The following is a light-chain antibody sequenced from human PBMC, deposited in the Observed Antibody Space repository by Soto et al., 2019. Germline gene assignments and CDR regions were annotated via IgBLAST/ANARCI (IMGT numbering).Light chain of an antibody. CDR3: QQYNNWPPIT. V-gene: IGKV3D-15*01. CDR2: GAS. CDR1: QSVSSK. J-gene: IGKJ5*01. Sequence: ETVMTQSPATLSVSPGERSTLSCICSQSVSSKLAWYQQKPGQAPRLLTYGASTRATGIPARFSGSGSGTEFTLTISSLQSEDFAVYYCQQYNNWPPITFGQGTRLEI.